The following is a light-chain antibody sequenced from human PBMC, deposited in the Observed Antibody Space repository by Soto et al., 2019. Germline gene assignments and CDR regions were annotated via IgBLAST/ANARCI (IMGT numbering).Light chain of an antibody. CDR2: GAS. CDR3: QQYNNWPPWT. V-gene: IGKV3-15*01. Sequence: TVLTQSPGTLSVSPGERASLSCRASQSVYSSLAWYQQKPGQAPRLLIYGASTRATGIPARFSGSGSGTEFTLTISRLQSEDFAVYYCQQYNNWPPWTFGQGTKVDI. J-gene: IGKJ1*01. CDR1: QSVYSS.